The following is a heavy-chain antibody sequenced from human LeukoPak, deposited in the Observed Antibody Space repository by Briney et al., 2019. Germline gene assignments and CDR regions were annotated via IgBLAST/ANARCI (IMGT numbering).Heavy chain of an antibody. CDR1: GFTFSSYA. D-gene: IGHD6-13*01. CDR3: AKRLTGWQQLVAGGWFDP. V-gene: IGHV3-23*01. CDR2: ISGSGGST. Sequence: GGSLRLSCAASGFTFSSYAMSWVRQAPGKGLEWVSAISGSGGSTYYADSVKGRFTISRDNSKNALYLQMNSLRAEDTAVYYCAKRLTGWQQLVAGGWFDPWGQGTLVTVSS. J-gene: IGHJ5*02.